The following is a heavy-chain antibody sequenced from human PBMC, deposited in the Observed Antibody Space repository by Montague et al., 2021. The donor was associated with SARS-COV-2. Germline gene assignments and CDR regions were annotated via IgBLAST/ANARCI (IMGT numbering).Heavy chain of an antibody. Sequence: SLRLSCAASGFTFSSYAMHWVRQAPGKGLEWVAVIPYDGSNKYYADSVKGRFTISRDNSKNTLYLQMNSLRAEDTAGYYCARVRYCSSTSCYNVYYGMDVWGQGTTVTVSS. CDR1: GFTFSSYA. V-gene: IGHV3-30-3*01. CDR3: ARVRYCSSTSCYNVYYGMDV. CDR2: IPYDGSNK. D-gene: IGHD2-2*02. J-gene: IGHJ6*02.